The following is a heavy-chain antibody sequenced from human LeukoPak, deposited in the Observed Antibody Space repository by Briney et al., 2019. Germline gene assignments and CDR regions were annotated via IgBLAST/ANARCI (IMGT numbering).Heavy chain of an antibody. D-gene: IGHD3-22*01. CDR1: GGTFSSYA. V-gene: IGHV1-2*04. J-gene: IGHJ3*02. Sequence: ASVKVSCKASGGTFSSYAISWVRQAPGQGLEWMGWINPNSGGTNYAQKFQGWVTMTRDTSISTAYMELSSLRSEDTAVYYCARKGMGSYYYDSSGYYLDGAFDIWGQGTMVTVSS. CDR3: ARKGMGSYYYDSSGYYLDGAFDI. CDR2: INPNSGGT.